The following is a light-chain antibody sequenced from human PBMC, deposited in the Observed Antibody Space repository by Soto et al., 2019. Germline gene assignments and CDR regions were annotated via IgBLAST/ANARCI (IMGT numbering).Light chain of an antibody. Sequence: DIQMTQSPSSLSASIGDRVTITCRASQTVNTYLHWYQQKPGKAPKLLIYAASKLQSGVPSRCSGSGSGTNFTLSLNRLQPEEFATYYCQQGYSNPWTFGQGTKV. V-gene: IGKV1-39*01. J-gene: IGKJ1*01. CDR2: AAS. CDR3: QQGYSNPWT. CDR1: QTVNTY.